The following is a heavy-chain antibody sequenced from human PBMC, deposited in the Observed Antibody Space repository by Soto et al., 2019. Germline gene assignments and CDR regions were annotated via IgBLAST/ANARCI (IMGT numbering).Heavy chain of an antibody. J-gene: IGHJ6*02. V-gene: IGHV4-30-4*01. CDR3: AREVGSRSWNYYYSYYAMDV. CDR2: IYYSGST. Sequence: SETLSLTCTVSGGSISSGDYYWSWIRQPPGKGLEWIGYIYYSGSTYYNPPLKSRVTISVDTSKNQFSLKLSSVTAADTAVYYCAREVGSRSWNYYYSYYAMDVWGQGTTVTVFS. CDR1: GGSISSGDYY. D-gene: IGHD6-13*01.